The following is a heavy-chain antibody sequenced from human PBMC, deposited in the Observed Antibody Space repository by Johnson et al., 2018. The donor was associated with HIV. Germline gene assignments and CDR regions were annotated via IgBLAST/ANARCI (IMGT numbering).Heavy chain of an antibody. CDR1: GFTFSSYG. Sequence: HVQLVESGGGVVQPGGSLRLSCAASGFTFSSYGMHWVRQAPGKGLEWVAFIRYDGSNKYYADSVKGRFTISRDNSKNTLYLQMNSLRAEDTALYYCAKVRGVGATAAFDIWGQGTMVTVSS. CDR2: IRYDGSNK. D-gene: IGHD1-26*01. V-gene: IGHV3-30*02. J-gene: IGHJ3*02. CDR3: AKVRGVGATAAFDI.